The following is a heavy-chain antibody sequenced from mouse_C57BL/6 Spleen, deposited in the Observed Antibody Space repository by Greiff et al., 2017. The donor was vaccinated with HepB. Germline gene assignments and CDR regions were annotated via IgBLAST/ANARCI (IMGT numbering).Heavy chain of an antibody. CDR2: INYDGSST. J-gene: IGHJ1*03. CDR3: ARRLLGFDV. V-gene: IGHV5-16*02. D-gene: IGHD3-1*01. Sequence: EVKVEESEGGLVQPGSSMKLSCTASGFTFSDYYMAWVRQVPEKGLEWVANINYDGSSTYYLDSLKSRFIISRDNAKNILYLQMSSLKSEDTATYYCARRLLGFDVWGTGTTVTVSS. CDR1: GFTFSDYY.